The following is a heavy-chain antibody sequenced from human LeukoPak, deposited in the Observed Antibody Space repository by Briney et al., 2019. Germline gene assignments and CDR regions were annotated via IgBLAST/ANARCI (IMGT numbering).Heavy chain of an antibody. J-gene: IGHJ1*01. CDR1: GFTFSSYS. CDR3: ARGVGSNWFIYFQY. Sequence: GGSLRLSCAPSGFTFSSYSMNWVRQAPGKGLKWVSFISSGSSTIYYADSVKGRFTISRDNTKNSLYLQVNSLRAEDTALYYCARGVGSNWFIYFQYWGQGTLVTVSS. V-gene: IGHV3-48*01. D-gene: IGHD6-13*01. CDR2: ISSGSSTI.